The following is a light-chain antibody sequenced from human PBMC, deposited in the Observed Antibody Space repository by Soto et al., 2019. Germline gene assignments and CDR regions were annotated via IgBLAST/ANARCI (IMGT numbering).Light chain of an antibody. V-gene: IGKV1-39*01. J-gene: IGKJ1*01. Sequence: DIQMTQSPSSLSASIGDRVTIACRASQNIGNYFNWFQQKPGKAPKLLVYAASTLQSGVPSRFTGSGSGTDFSLTISSLQPEDFATYFCQQSHTSPRTFGPGTRVEI. CDR1: QNIGNY. CDR2: AAS. CDR3: QQSHTSPRT.